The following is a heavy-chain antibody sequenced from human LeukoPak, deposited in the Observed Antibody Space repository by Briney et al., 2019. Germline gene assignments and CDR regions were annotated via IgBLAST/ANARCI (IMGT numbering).Heavy chain of an antibody. J-gene: IGHJ4*02. V-gene: IGHV1-2*02. D-gene: IGHD1-20*01. CDR3: ARELITGTTSGNY. CDR1: VYTFTGYY. Sequence: ASVKVSCKASVYTFTGYYMHWVRQAPGQGLEWMGWINPNSGGTNYAQKFQGRVTMTRDTSISTAYMELSRLRSDDTAVYYCARELITGTTSGNYWGQGTLVTVSS. CDR2: INPNSGGT.